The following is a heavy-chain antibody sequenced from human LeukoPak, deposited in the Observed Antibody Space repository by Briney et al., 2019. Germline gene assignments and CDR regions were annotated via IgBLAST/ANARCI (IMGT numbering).Heavy chain of an antibody. Sequence: GGSLRLSCGASGFIFSNYEMNWVRQAPGKGLEWISYINSSANTIYYRDSVKGRFTISGDNARNSLYLQMNSLRAEDTAVYYCVREAFDYIWGTYRLFEFWGQGTLVTVSS. CDR1: GFIFSNYE. V-gene: IGHV3-48*03. J-gene: IGHJ4*02. D-gene: IGHD3-16*02. CDR3: VREAFDYIWGTYRLFEF. CDR2: INSSANTI.